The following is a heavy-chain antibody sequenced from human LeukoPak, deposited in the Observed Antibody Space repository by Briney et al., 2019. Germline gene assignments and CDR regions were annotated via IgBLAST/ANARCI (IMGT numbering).Heavy chain of an antibody. CDR1: DDSITMYY. Sequence: SETLSLTCTVSDDSITMYYWTWIRQPPGKGLERIGYVDHTGSTKFNPSLNGRVSISRDTSNNFFSLRLRSVTAADTAVYFCARGRVSSSTWYSTYYYFFYMDFWGKGTTVTVSS. D-gene: IGHD4-11*01. J-gene: IGHJ6*03. CDR3: ARGRVSSSTWYSTYYYFFYMDF. V-gene: IGHV4-59*01. CDR2: VDHTGST.